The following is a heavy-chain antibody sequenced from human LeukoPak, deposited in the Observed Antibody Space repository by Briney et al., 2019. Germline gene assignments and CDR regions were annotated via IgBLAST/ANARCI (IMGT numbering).Heavy chain of an antibody. D-gene: IGHD6-19*01. CDR3: ASSSSGWYYFDY. J-gene: IGHJ4*02. Sequence: SETLSLTCAVYGGSFSGYYWSWIRQPAGKGLEWIGRIYTSGSTNYNPSLKSRVTISVDTSKNQFSLKLNSVTAADTAVYYCASSSSGWYYFDYWGQGTLVTVSS. CDR2: IYTSGST. CDR1: GGSFSGYY. V-gene: IGHV4-59*10.